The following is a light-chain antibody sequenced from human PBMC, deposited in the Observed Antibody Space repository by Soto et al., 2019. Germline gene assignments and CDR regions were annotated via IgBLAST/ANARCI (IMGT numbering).Light chain of an antibody. Sequence: EIVLTQSPGTLSLSPWERATLSCRASQSVSSSYIAWYQQRPGQTPSLLIYGASTRATGIPDRFSGSGSGTNFTLTISRLEPGDFAVYYCQHFGGTTFTFGQGTRLEI. CDR3: QHFGGTTFT. V-gene: IGKV3-20*01. CDR2: GAS. J-gene: IGKJ5*01. CDR1: QSVSSSY.